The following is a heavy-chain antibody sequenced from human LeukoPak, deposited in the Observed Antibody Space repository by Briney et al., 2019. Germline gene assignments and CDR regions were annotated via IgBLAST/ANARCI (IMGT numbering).Heavy chain of an antibody. CDR2: INYSGST. V-gene: IGHV4-59*01. CDR1: GDSISSYY. CDR3: ARDNGGSCYDY. J-gene: IGHJ4*02. D-gene: IGHD2-15*01. Sequence: PSETLSLTCTVSGDSISSYYWSWIRQPPGKGLEWIGHINYSGSTNYNPSLKSRVTISVDTSKDQFSLKLSSVTAADTAVYYCARDNGGSCYDYWGQGTLVTVPS.